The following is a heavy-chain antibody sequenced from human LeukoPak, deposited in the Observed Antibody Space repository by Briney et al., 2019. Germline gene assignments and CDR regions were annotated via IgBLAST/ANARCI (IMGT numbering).Heavy chain of an antibody. J-gene: IGHJ4*02. D-gene: IGHD6-6*01. V-gene: IGHV3-9*01. CDR2: ISWNSGSI. CDR1: GFTFDDYA. CDR3: ARIGYSSSSFDY. Sequence: GGSLRLSCAASGFTFDDYAMHWVRQAPGKGLEWVSGISWNSGSIGYADSVKGRFTISRDNAKNSMYLQINSLRAEDTALYYCARIGYSSSSFDYWGQGTLVTVSS.